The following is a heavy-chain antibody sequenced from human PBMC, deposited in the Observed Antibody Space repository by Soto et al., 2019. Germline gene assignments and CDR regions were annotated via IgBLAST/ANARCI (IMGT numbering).Heavy chain of an antibody. J-gene: IGHJ3*02. Sequence: GASVKLSCTASGDTFTINYMRWVRHAPGQGLEWMGIINPSGGSTSYAQKFQGRVTMTRDTSTSTVYMELSSLRSEDTAVYYCARGSPGYSSGWDAFDIWGQGTMVTVSS. CDR2: INPSGGST. CDR3: ARGSPGYSSGWDAFDI. V-gene: IGHV1-46*01. D-gene: IGHD6-19*01. CDR1: GDTFTINY.